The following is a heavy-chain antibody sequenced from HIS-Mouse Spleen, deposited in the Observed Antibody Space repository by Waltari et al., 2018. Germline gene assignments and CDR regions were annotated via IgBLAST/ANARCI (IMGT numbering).Heavy chain of an antibody. V-gene: IGHV4-39*07. Sequence: QLQLQESGPGLVKPSETLSLTCTVSGGSISSSSYYWGWIRQPPWKGLEWIGSIYYCGSTSSNPSLKSRVTISVDTSKNQFSLKLSSVTAADTAVYYCAREIPYSSSWYDWYFDLWGRGTLVTVSS. D-gene: IGHD6-13*01. CDR2: IYYCGST. J-gene: IGHJ2*01. CDR3: AREIPYSSSWYDWYFDL. CDR1: GGSISSSSYY.